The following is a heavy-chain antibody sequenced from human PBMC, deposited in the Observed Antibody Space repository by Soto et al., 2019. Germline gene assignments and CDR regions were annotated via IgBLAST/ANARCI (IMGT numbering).Heavy chain of an antibody. CDR2: INHSGST. J-gene: IGHJ4*02. D-gene: IGHD2-2*01. V-gene: IGHV4-61*01. CDR3: ASRSQDIVVVPAATRYYFDY. Sequence: SETLSLTGTVSGGSVSSGTYYWSWIRQPPGKRLEWIGYINHSGSTNYNPSLKSRVTISVDTSKNQFSLKLSSVTAADTAVYYCASRSQDIVVVPAATRYYFDYWGQGTLVTVSS. CDR1: GGSVSSGTYY.